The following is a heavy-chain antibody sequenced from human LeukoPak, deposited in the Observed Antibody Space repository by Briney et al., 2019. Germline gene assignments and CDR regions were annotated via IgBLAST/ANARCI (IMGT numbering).Heavy chain of an antibody. J-gene: IGHJ3*02. CDR3: ARDKRIVAI. CDR2: IKQDGSEK. Sequence: GRSLRLSYAASRFTFSSYAMHWVRQAPGKGLEWVANIKQDGSEKYYVDSVKGRFTISRDNAKNSLYLQMNSLRAEDTAVYYCARDKRIVAIWGQGTMVTVSS. V-gene: IGHV3-7*01. D-gene: IGHD2-15*01. CDR1: RFTFSSYA.